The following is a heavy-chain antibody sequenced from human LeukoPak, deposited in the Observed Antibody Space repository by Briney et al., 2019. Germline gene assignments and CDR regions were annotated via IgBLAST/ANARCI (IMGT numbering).Heavy chain of an antibody. CDR3: ARVIKGRGNAFDI. D-gene: IGHD3-10*01. CDR2: IYYSGST. V-gene: IGHV4-59*01. CDR1: GGSISSYY. Sequence: SETLSLTCTVSGGSISSYYWSWIRQPPGKGLEWIGYIYYSGSTNYNPSLKSRVTISVDTSKNQFSLKLSSVTAADTAVYYCARVIKGRGNAFDIWGQGTMVTVSS. J-gene: IGHJ3*02.